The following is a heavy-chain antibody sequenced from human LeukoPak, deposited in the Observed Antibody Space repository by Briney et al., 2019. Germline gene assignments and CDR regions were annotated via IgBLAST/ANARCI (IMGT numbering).Heavy chain of an antibody. V-gene: IGHV1-2*06. CDR1: GYTFTGYY. D-gene: IGHD6-13*01. Sequence: ASVKVSCKASGYTFTGYYMHWVRQAPGQGLEWMGRINPNSGGTNYAQKFQGRVTMTRDTSISTAYMELSRLRSDDTAVYYGARSLSYSSSWSSDYWGQGTLVTVSS. J-gene: IGHJ4*02. CDR2: INPNSGGT. CDR3: ARSLSYSSSWSSDY.